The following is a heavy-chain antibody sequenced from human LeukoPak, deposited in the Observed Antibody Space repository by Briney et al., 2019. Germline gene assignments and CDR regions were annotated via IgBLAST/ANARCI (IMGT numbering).Heavy chain of an antibody. D-gene: IGHD3-16*01. Sequence: GGSLRLSCAASGFTFSTYSMNWVRQAPGKGLEWVSSMSSGSSFIYYADSVKGRFTISRDNSKNTLYLQMNSLRVEDTAVYYCAKAPRFGDHATEYYYYYMHVWGKGTTVTVSS. V-gene: IGHV3-21*04. J-gene: IGHJ6*03. CDR3: AKAPRFGDHATEYYYYYMHV. CDR2: MSSGSSFI. CDR1: GFTFSTYS.